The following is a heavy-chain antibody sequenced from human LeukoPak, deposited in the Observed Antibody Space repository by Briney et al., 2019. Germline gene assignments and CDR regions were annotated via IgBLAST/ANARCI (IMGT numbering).Heavy chain of an antibody. CDR1: GGSFSGYY. CDR3: ARGKMRYCSSTSCLNWFDP. CDR2: INHSGST. J-gene: IGHJ5*02. Sequence: SETLSPACAVYGGSFSGYYWSWIRQPPGKGLEWIGEINHSGSTNYNPSLKSRVTISVDTSKNQSSLKLSSVTAADTAVYYCARGKMRYCSSTSCLNWFDPWGQGTLVTVSS. D-gene: IGHD2-2*01. V-gene: IGHV4-34*01.